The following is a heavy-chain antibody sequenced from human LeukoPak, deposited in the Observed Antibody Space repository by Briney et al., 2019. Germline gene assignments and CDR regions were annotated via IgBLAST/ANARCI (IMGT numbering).Heavy chain of an antibody. V-gene: IGHV1-2*02. D-gene: IGHD5-12*01. J-gene: IGHJ4*02. CDR1: GYTFTGYY. CDR2: INPNSGGT. Sequence: VASVKVSCKASGYTFTGYYMHWVRQAPGQGLEWMGWINPNSGGTNYAQKFQGRVTMTRDTSISTAYMELSRLRSDDTAVYYCARGRGYSVVENPGYWGPGNPVTLSS. CDR3: ARGRGYSVVENPGY.